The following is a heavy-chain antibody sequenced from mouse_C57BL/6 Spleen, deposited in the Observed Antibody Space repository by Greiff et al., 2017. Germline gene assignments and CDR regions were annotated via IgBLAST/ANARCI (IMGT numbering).Heavy chain of an antibody. D-gene: IGHD4-1*01. Sequence: EVQGVESGGGLVQPGGSLSLSCAASGFTFTDYYMSWVRQPPGKALEWLGFIRNKANGYTTEYSTSVKGRFTISRDNSQSFLYLQMKALRAEDSATYYCARYRRSWGYFDVWGTGTTVTVSS. CDR2: IRNKANGYTT. CDR3: ARYRRSWGYFDV. CDR1: GFTFTDYY. J-gene: IGHJ1*03. V-gene: IGHV7-3*01.